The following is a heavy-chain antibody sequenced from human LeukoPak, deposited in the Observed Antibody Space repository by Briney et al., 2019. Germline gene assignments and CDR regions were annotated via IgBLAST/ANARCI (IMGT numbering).Heavy chain of an antibody. V-gene: IGHV3-23*01. CDR2: ISGSGGST. CDR1: GFTFSSYA. CDR3: AKRPDYDFWSGYYSEEGFDY. J-gene: IGHJ4*02. Sequence: GGSLRLSCAASGFTFSSYAMSWVRQAPGKGLEWVSAISGSGGSTYYADSVKGRFTISRDNSKNTLYPQMNSLRAEDTAVYYCAKRPDYDFWSGYYSEEGFDYWGQGTLVTVSS. D-gene: IGHD3-3*01.